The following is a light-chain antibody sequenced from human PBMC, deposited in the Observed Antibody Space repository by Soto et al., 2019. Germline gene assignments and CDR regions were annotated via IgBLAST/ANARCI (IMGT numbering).Light chain of an antibody. J-gene: IGLJ2*01. CDR1: SSDVGNYNR. CDR3: SLYTTSSTRVV. CDR2: EVN. V-gene: IGLV2-18*01. Sequence: QSVLTQPPSVSGSPGQSVTISCTGTSSDVGNYNRVSWYQQPPGTAPKLIIYEVNNRPSGVPDRFSGSKSGNTASLTISGLQAEDEANYFCSLYTTSSTRVVFGGGTKLTAL.